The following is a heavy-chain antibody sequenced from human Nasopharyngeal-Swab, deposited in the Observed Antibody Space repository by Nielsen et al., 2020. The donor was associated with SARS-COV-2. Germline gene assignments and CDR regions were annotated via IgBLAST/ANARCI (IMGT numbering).Heavy chain of an antibody. Sequence: GESLKISCTGSGFTFGNYSMNWVRQAPGKGLEWVGFIRSKTYGETTDYAASVKGRFTISRDDSKSIAYLQMNSLRAEDTAVYYCARDRELGYYMDVWGKGTTVTVSS. J-gene: IGHJ6*03. D-gene: IGHD1-7*01. V-gene: IGHV3-49*04. CDR3: ARDRELGYYMDV. CDR1: GFTFGNYS. CDR2: IRSKTYGETT.